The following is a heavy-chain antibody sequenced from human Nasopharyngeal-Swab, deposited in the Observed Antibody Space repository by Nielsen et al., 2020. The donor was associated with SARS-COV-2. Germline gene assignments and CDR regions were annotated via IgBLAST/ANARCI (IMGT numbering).Heavy chain of an antibody. J-gene: IGHJ4*02. V-gene: IGHV4-59*13. CDR3: AREVDDYGDYPGSLVFDY. Sequence: PGKGLEWIGYIYYSGSTNYNPSLKSRVTISVDTSKNQFSLKLSSVTAADMAVYYCAREVDDYGDYPGSLVFDYWGQGTLVTVSS. CDR2: IYYSGST. D-gene: IGHD4-17*01.